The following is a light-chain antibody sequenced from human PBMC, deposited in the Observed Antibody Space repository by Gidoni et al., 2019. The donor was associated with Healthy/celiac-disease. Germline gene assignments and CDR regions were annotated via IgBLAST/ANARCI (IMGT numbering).Light chain of an antibody. CDR2: AAS. V-gene: IGKV1-39*01. J-gene: IGKJ4*01. CDR1: QSISSY. CDR3: QQSYSTPRLT. Sequence: DIQMTQSPSSLSASVGDRVTITCRASQSISSYLNWYQQKPGKAPKLLIYAASSLQSGVPSRFSGSGSGTDFTLTISSRQPEDFATYYCQQSYSTPRLTFGGXTKVEIK.